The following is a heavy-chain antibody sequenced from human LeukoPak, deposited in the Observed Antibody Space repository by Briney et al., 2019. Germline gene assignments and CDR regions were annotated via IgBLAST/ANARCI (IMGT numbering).Heavy chain of an antibody. J-gene: IGHJ6*02. CDR1: GDSISSHY. Sequence: SETLSLTCTVSGDSISSHYWSWIRQPPGKGLEWIGYIYYNGSTNYNPSLKSRVTISLDTSRNQFSLKLSSVTAADTAVYYCARGVSQAAAGYYYYYGMDVWGQGTTVTVSS. V-gene: IGHV4-59*11. CDR3: ARGVSQAAAGYYYYYGMDV. D-gene: IGHD6-13*01. CDR2: IYYNGST.